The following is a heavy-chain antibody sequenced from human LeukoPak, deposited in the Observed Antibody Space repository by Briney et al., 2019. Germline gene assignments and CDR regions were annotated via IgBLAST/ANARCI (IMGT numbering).Heavy chain of an antibody. D-gene: IGHD4-17*01. J-gene: IGHJ4*02. V-gene: IGHV3-21*01. CDR1: GFTFSSYS. CDR3: ARSPRKNYGDYVDY. Sequence: GGSLRLSCAASGFTFSSYSMNWVRQAPGEGLEWVSSISSSSSYIYYADSVKGRFTISRDNAKNSLYLQMNSLRAEDTAVYYCARSPRKNYGDYVDYWGQGTLVTVSS. CDR2: ISSSSSYI.